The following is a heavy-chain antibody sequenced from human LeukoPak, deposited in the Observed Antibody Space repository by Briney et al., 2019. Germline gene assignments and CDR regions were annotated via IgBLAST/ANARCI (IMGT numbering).Heavy chain of an antibody. CDR2: ISSSGSTI. V-gene: IGHV3-48*03. J-gene: IGHJ4*02. D-gene: IGHD5-18*01. CDR3: ARNGGYSYGPPDY. CDR1: GFTFSSYE. Sequence: GGSLRLSCAASGFTFSSYEMNWVRQAPGKGLEWVSYISSSGSTIYYADSVKVRFTSSRDNAKNSLYLQMNSLRAEDTAVYYCARNGGYSYGPPDYWGQGTLVTVSS.